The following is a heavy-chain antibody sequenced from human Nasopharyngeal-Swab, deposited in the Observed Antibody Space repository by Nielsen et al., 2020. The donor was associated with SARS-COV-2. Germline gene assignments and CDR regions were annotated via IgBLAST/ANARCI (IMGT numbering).Heavy chain of an antibody. CDR1: GSASSGNW. J-gene: IGHJ4*02. CDR3: LKYINGWN. D-gene: IGHD6-19*01. CDR2: INFDGGTR. V-gene: IGHV3-74*01. Sequence: GESLKISCAASGSASSGNWMHWIRQAPGKQLVWVSAINFDGGTRNYAGSVKGRFTISRDNAKNTLYLEMNSLRAEDTAIYYCLKYINGWNWGQGTLVTVSS.